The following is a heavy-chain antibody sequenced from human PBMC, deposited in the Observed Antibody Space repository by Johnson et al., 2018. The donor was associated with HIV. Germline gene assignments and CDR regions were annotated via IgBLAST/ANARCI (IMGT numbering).Heavy chain of an antibody. J-gene: IGHJ3*01. V-gene: IGHV3-66*02. Sequence: VQLVESGGGLVQPGGSLRLSCAASGFTVSRNYMSWVRQAPGKGLEWVSVIYSGGSTYYADSVKGRFTISRDNSKNTLYLQMNSLGAEDTAVYYCARDQRLAAVATDGFDVWGQGKMVTVSS. CDR3: ARDQRLAAVATDGFDV. CDR2: IYSGGST. CDR1: GFTVSRNY. D-gene: IGHD6-13*01.